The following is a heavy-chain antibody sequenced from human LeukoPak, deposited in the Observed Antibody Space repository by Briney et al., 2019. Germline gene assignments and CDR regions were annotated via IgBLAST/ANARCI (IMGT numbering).Heavy chain of an antibody. CDR2: IGTSTSYI. CDR1: GFTFSTYI. Sequence: GGSLRLSCAASGFTFSTYIMNWVRQTPGKGLEWVSSIGTSTSYIYYADSVKGRFTISRDNAKNSLYLQMNSLRTEDTAVYYCARDRPWGSGSSMDVWGKGTTVTISS. J-gene: IGHJ6*03. CDR3: ARDRPWGSGSSMDV. D-gene: IGHD3-10*01. V-gene: IGHV3-21*01.